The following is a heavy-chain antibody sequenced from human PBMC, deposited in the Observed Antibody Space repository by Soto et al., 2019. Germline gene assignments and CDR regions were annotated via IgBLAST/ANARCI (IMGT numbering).Heavy chain of an antibody. J-gene: IGHJ4*02. Sequence: GGSLRLSCAASGFTFDGYAMHWVRQAPGKGLEWVSGISWNSGSIGYADSVKGRFTISRDNAKNSLYLQMNSLRAEDTALYYCAKDKAAATRRGFDYWGQGTLVTVSS. D-gene: IGHD6-13*01. CDR2: ISWNSGSI. CDR1: GFTFDGYA. V-gene: IGHV3-9*01. CDR3: AKDKAAATRRGFDY.